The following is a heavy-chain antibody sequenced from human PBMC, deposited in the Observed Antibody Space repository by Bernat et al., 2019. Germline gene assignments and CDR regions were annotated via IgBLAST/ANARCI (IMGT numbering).Heavy chain of an antibody. CDR2: ISYDGSNK. V-gene: IGHV3-30*18. CDR3: AKDGGSGSGYYYYGMDV. Sequence: QVQLVESGGGVAQPGRSLRLSCAASGFTFSSYGMHWVRQAPGKGLEWVAVISYDGSNKYYADSVKGRFTISRDNSKNTLYLQMNSLRAEDTAVYYCAKDGGSGSGYYYYGMDVWGQGTTVTVSS. D-gene: IGHD3-10*01. J-gene: IGHJ6*02. CDR1: GFTFSSYG.